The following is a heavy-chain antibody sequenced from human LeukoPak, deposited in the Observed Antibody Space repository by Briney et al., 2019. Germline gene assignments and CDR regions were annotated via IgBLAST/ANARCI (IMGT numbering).Heavy chain of an antibody. Sequence: ASVKVSCKVSGYTLTKLSMHWVRQAPGKGLEWMVGFDPEDGETIYAQKFQGRVTMTEDTSTDTAYMELSSLRSEDTAVYYCATPHRGTYGSGSPLYWGQGTLVTVSS. CDR2: FDPEDGET. CDR1: GYTLTKLS. V-gene: IGHV1-24*01. CDR3: ATPHRGTYGSGSPLY. J-gene: IGHJ4*02. D-gene: IGHD3-10*01.